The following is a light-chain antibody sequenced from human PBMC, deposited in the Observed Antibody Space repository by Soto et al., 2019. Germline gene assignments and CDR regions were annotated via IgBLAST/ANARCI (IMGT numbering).Light chain of an antibody. V-gene: IGKV3-11*01. CDR3: QQRSNWPPIT. CDR1: QRVKTF. Sequence: ENVLTQSPATPSLSPGERATLSCRPSQRVKTFYVWCKQRPGGDPRILMYDASPRAAGVPARFSGSGCGTDFTITISSLEPEDAAVYYCQQRSNWPPITFGQGTRLEIK. CDR2: DAS. J-gene: IGKJ5*01.